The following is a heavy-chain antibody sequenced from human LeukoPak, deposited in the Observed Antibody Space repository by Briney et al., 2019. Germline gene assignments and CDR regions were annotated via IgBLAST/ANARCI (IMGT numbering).Heavy chain of an antibody. CDR1: GFSFSDHY. CDR2: ISGSGNIM. J-gene: IGHJ4*02. CDR3: ARDLIAVVGVADY. V-gene: IGHV3-11*01. D-gene: IGHD1-26*01. Sequence: PGGSLRLSCAASGFSFSDHYMSWIRQAPRKGLEWVSYISGSGNIMDYADFVKGRFTISRDNAKNSLYLQMNSLRADDTAVYYCARDLIAVVGVADYWGQGTLVTVSS.